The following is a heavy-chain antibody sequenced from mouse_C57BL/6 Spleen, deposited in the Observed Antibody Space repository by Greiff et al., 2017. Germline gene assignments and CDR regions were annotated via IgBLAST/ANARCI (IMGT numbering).Heavy chain of an antibody. V-gene: IGHV5-4*01. CDR1: GFTFSSYA. J-gene: IGHJ2*01. CDR3: ARGFITTGVSDIDY. D-gene: IGHD1-1*01. CDR2: ISDGGSYT. Sequence: EVHLVESGGGLVKPGGSLKLSCAASGFTFSSYAMSWVRQTPEKRLEWVATISDGGSYTYYPDNVKGRFTISRDNAKNNLYLQMSHLKSEDTAMYYCARGFITTGVSDIDYWGQGTTLTVSS.